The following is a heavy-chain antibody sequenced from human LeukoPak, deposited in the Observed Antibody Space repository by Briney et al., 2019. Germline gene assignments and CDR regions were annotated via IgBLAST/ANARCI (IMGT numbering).Heavy chain of an antibody. J-gene: IGHJ4*02. CDR1: GGTISSYY. Sequence: PSETLSLTCTVSGGTISSYYWNWIRQPPGKGLEWIGYIHYSGSTKYNPSLKSRVTISVDTSKNQFSLKLSSVTAADTAVYYCAEGYNPYYFDYLGRGTLVTVSS. CDR3: AEGYNPYYFDY. CDR2: IHYSGST. V-gene: IGHV4-59*01. D-gene: IGHD1-14*01.